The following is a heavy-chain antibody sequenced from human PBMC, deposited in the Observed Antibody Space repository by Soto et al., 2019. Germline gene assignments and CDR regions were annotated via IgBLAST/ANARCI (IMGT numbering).Heavy chain of an antibody. CDR1: GFTFSSYG. Sequence: GGSLRLSCAASGFTFSSYGMHWVRQAPGKGLEWVAVIWYDGSNKYYADSVKGRFTISRDNSKNTLYLQMNSLRAEDTAVYYCTRLNIIGATNYWGQGTLVTVSS. D-gene: IGHD1-26*01. J-gene: IGHJ4*02. CDR2: IWYDGSNK. CDR3: TRLNIIGATNY. V-gene: IGHV3-33*01.